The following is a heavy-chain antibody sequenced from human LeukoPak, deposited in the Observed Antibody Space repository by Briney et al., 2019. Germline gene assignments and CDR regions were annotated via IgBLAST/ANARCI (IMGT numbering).Heavy chain of an antibody. J-gene: IGHJ4*02. CDR3: ARDRGNYYDSSGYFDY. D-gene: IGHD3-22*01. CDR1: GYTFTSYA. V-gene: IGHV1-3*01. Sequence: ASVKVSCKASGYTFTSYAMHWVRQAPGQRLEWMGWINAGNGNTKYSQNFQGRVTITRDTSASTAYMELSSLRSEDTAVYYCARDRGNYYDSSGYFDYWGQGTLVTVSS. CDR2: INAGNGNT.